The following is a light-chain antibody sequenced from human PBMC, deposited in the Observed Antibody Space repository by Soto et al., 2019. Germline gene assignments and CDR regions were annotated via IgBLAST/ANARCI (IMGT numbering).Light chain of an antibody. CDR2: EAS. CDR3: HQYKSYPWT. J-gene: IGKJ1*01. V-gene: IGKV1-5*03. CDR1: QNIDSW. Sequence: DIQMTQSPSTLSASVGDRVTITCRASQNIDSWLAWYQQKPGKVPKLLISEASTLESGVPSTFSGSGSGTEFTLTISSLQPDDFASYYCHQYKSYPWTFGQGTKVDIK.